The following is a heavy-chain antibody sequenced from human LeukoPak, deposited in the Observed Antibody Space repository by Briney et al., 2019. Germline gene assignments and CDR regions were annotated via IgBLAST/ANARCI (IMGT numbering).Heavy chain of an antibody. V-gene: IGHV4-39*02. D-gene: IGHD2-15*01. CDR3: AREGVVGAYGHFDY. Sequence: GSLRLSCAASGFTFSSYSMNWIRQPPGKGLEWIASIYYSGSAYYNPSLKSRVTISLDTSKNQFSLKMSSVTAADTAVYYCAREGVVGAYGHFDYWGQGALVTVSS. CDR1: GFTFSSYS. CDR2: IYYSGSA. J-gene: IGHJ4*02.